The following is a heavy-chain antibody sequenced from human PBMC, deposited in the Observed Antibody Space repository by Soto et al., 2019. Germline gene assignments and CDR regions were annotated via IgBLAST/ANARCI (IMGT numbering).Heavy chain of an antibody. D-gene: IGHD5-12*01. Sequence: EVQLVESGGGLVQPGGSLRLSCAASGFPFSDHYMDWVRQSPGKGLEWVGRSRNKARSYTTDYAASVKGRFTISRDDSKSSVYMQMNSLKTEDTAVYYCGRGLPTTGFDYWGQGILVTVSS. CDR3: GRGLPTTGFDY. V-gene: IGHV3-72*01. J-gene: IGHJ4*02. CDR2: SRNKARSYTT. CDR1: GFPFSDHY.